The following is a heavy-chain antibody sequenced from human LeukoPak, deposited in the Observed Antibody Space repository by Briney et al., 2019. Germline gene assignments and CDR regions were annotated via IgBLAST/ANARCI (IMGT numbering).Heavy chain of an antibody. J-gene: IGHJ4*02. CDR1: GFTFSSYS. D-gene: IGHD6-13*01. Sequence: GGSLRLSCAASGFTFSSYSMNWVRQAPGKGLEWVSSISSSSSYIYYADSVKGRFTISRDNAKNSLYLQMNSLRAGDTAVYYCARGGYSSSNYWVYWGQGILVTVSS. V-gene: IGHV3-21*01. CDR3: ARGGYSSSNYWVY. CDR2: ISSSSSYI.